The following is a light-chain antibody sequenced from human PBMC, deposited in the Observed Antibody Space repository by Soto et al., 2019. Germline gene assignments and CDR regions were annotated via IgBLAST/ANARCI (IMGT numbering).Light chain of an antibody. Sequence: QSVLTQPHSVSGSPGQSVTISCTGTSSDVGGYNSVSWYRQDPGKAPKLMIYDVTNRPSGVSNRFSGSKSGNTASLTISGLQAEDEADYYCSSFTSDITYVFGTGTQLTVL. V-gene: IGLV2-14*01. J-gene: IGLJ1*01. CDR1: SSDVGGYNS. CDR3: SSFTSDITYV. CDR2: DVT.